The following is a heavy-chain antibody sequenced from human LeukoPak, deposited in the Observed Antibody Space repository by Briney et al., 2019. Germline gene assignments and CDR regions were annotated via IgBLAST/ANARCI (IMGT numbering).Heavy chain of an antibody. J-gene: IGHJ4*02. V-gene: IGHV3-7*03. CDR3: ARSIPYGTTWYGRSDY. D-gene: IGHD6-13*01. CDR2: IKPDGTTK. CDR1: GFPFSSYS. Sequence: GGSLRLSCAASGFPFSSYSMTWVRQAPGKGLEWVANIKPDGTTKFYVDSVKGRFTISRDNALNSLYLQMNSLRAEDAAIYYCARSIPYGTTWYGRSDYWGQGTLVTVSS.